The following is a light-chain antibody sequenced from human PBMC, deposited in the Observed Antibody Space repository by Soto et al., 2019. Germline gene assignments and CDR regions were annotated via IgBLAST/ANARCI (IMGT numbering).Light chain of an antibody. CDR1: SSDIGAYNF. J-gene: IGLJ2*01. Sequence: QSALTQPASVSGSPGQSITISCTGTSSDIGAYNFVSWYQQHPGKAPKLMLYDVNIRPSGVSNRFSGSKSGTTASLTISGLQAEDKADYYSTSWTTSPTMIFGGGTQLTVL. V-gene: IGLV2-14*03. CDR2: DVN. CDR3: TSWTTSPTMI.